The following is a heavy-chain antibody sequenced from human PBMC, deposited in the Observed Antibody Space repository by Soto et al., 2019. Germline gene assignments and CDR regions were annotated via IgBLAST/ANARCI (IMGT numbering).Heavy chain of an antibody. CDR1: GGSFSGYY. CDR3: ARGGGIVVVPAAIAVRWFDP. CDR2: INHSGST. J-gene: IGHJ5*02. D-gene: IGHD2-2*01. V-gene: IGHV4-34*01. Sequence: PSETLSLTCAVYGGSFSGYYWSWIRQPPGKGLEWIGEINHSGSTNYNPSLKSRVTISVDTSKNQFSLKLSSVTAADTAVYYCARGGGIVVVPAAIAVRWFDPWGQGTLVTVSS.